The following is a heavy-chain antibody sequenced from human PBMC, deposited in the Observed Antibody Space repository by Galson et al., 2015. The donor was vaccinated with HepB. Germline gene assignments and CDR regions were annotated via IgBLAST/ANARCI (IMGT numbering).Heavy chain of an antibody. CDR2: IYPGDSDT. V-gene: IGHV5-51*01. Sequence: QSGAEVKKPGESLKISCKGSGYSFTSYWIGWVRQMPGKGLEWMGIIYPGDSDTRYSPSFQGQVTISADKSISTAYLQWSSLKASDTAMYYCARSLAGSGSYYTNYYYYGMDVWGQGTTVTVSS. CDR1: GYSFTSYW. J-gene: IGHJ6*02. D-gene: IGHD3-10*01. CDR3: ARSLAGSGSYYTNYYYYGMDV.